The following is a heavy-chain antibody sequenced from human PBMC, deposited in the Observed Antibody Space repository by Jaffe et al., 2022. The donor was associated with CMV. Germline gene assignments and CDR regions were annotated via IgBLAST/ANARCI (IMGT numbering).Heavy chain of an antibody. CDR3: ARISSPTYYDFWSGYQTGDPDY. J-gene: IGHJ4*02. V-gene: IGHV2-26*01. Sequence: QVTLKESGPVLVKPTETLTLTCTVSGFSLSNARMGVSWIRQPPGKALEWLAHIFSNDEKSYSTSLKSRLTISKDTSKSQVVLTMTNMDPVDTATYYCARISSPTYYDFWSGYQTGDPDYWGQGTLVTVSS. CDR1: GFSLSNARMG. D-gene: IGHD3-3*01. CDR2: IFSNDEK.